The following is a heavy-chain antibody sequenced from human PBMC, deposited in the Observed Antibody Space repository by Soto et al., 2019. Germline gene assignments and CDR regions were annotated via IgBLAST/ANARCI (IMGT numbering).Heavy chain of an antibody. CDR1: GGSISSGDYY. V-gene: IGHV4-30-4*01. CDR3: ASNSYGYTCYDY. J-gene: IGHJ4*02. CDR2: IYYSGST. D-gene: IGHD5-18*01. Sequence: QVQLQESGPGLVKPSQTLSLTCTVSGGSISSGDYYWRWIRQAPGQGLEWIGYIYYSGSTYYNPSLKSRVTISVDTSKNQFSLQLSSVTAADTAVYYCASNSYGYTCYDYWGQGTLVTVSS.